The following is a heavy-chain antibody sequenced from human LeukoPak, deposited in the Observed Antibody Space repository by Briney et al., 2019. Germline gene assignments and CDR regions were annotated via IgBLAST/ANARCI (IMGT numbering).Heavy chain of an antibody. J-gene: IGHJ4*02. CDR2: ISSSSSTI. Sequence: GGSLRLSCAASGFTFSSYSMNWVRQAPGKGLEWVSYISSSSSTIYYAGSVKGRFTVSRDNAKNSLFLQMNSLRAEDTAVYYCARSRGSSGSYPFDYWGQGTLVTVSS. D-gene: IGHD1-26*01. V-gene: IGHV3-48*01. CDR1: GFTFSSYS. CDR3: ARSRGSSGSYPFDY.